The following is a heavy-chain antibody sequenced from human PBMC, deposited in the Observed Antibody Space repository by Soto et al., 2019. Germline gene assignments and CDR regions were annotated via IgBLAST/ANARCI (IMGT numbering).Heavy chain of an antibody. Sequence: SETLSLTCTVSGGSIISGDYYFICTRQPPGSGLEWIGYIYYSGSTYYNPSLKSRVTISVDTSKNQFSLKLSSVTAADTAVYYCARAGMYYYDSSAPRSFDYWGQGTLVTVSS. D-gene: IGHD3-22*01. V-gene: IGHV4-30-4*01. CDR1: GGSIISGDYY. CDR2: IYYSGST. J-gene: IGHJ4*02. CDR3: ARAGMYYYDSSAPRSFDY.